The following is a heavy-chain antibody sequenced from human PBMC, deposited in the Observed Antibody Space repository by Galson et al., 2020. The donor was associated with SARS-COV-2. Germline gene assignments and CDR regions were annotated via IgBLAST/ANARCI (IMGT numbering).Heavy chain of an antibody. CDR1: GASSSTYY. CDR2: MYYSGNT. V-gene: IGHV4-59*08. Sequence: SETLSLTCTVSGASSSTYYWSWIRQPPGKGLEWIAYMYYSGNTKYNPSLKSRALISIDTSRNNFSLRLSSVTAADTAVYYCATRTAERFDYWGRGTLVTVFS. CDR3: ATRTAERFDY. J-gene: IGHJ4*02. D-gene: IGHD6-13*01.